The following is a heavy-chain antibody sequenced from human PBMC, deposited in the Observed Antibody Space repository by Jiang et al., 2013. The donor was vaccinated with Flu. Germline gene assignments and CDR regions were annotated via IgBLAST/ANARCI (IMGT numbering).Heavy chain of an antibody. V-gene: IGHV1-3*01. D-gene: IGHD1-7*01. J-gene: IGHJ5*02. CDR2: IDGGSGNT. CDR3: ARGYIWNYGWLDH. CDR1: GYTFSPYA. Sequence: SGAEVKKPGASVKLSCKASGYTFSPYAMHWVRQAPGQGLEWMGWIDGGSGNTTYSREFQGRVTFTRDTSARTAYMELKSLRSEDTSVYFCARGYIWNYGWLDHWGLGTLVTISS.